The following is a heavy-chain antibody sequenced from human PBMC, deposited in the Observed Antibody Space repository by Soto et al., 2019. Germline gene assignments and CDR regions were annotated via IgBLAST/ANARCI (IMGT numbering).Heavy chain of an antibody. CDR1: GFTVSSNY. J-gene: IGHJ4*02. CDR2: IYSGGST. Sequence: GGSLRLSCAASGFTVSSNYMSWVRQAPGKGLEWVSVIYSGGSTYYADSVKGRFTISRDNSKNTLYLQMNSLRAEDTAVYYCARIRSLMDTARADYWGQGTLVTVSS. D-gene: IGHD5-18*01. V-gene: IGHV3-66*01. CDR3: ARIRSLMDTARADY.